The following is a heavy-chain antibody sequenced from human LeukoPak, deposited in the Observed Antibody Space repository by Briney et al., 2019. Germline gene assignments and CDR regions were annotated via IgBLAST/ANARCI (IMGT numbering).Heavy chain of an antibody. CDR3: ASSWFAVAGSETNWFDP. CDR1: GGSFSGYY. CDR2: INHSGRT. D-gene: IGHD6-19*01. J-gene: IGHJ5*02. V-gene: IGHV4-34*01. Sequence: SETLSLTCAVYGGSFSGYYWSSIRQPPGKGLEWIGEINHSGRTNYNPSLKSRVTISVDTSKNQFSLKLSSVTAADTAVYYCASSWFAVAGSETNWFDPWGQGTLVTVSS.